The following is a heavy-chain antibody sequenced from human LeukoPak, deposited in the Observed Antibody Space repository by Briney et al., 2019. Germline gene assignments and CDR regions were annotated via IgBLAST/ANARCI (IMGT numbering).Heavy chain of an antibody. J-gene: IGHJ4*02. D-gene: IGHD3-16*01. CDR3: ARHHTSSKPIDY. CDR1: GDSLYY. Sequence: SETLSLTCTVSGDSLYYWGWIRQPPGKGLEWIGSVYSTGHTNYNLSLKSRVTMSIDTSKNQLSLKLTSVTAADTAMYYCARHHTSSKPIDYWGQGTLVTVSS. CDR2: VYSTGHT. V-gene: IGHV4-39*01.